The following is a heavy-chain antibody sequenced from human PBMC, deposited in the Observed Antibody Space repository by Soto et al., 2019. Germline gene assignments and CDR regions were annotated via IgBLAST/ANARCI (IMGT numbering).Heavy chain of an antibody. CDR3: ARQGDGSGSYGRRFDP. Sequence: SETMSLTCTVSDGSISSSSDYWGWIRQPPGKGLEWIGSIYYSGSTYYNPSLKSRVTISVDTSKNQFSLKLSSVTAADTAVYYCARQGDGSGSYGRRFDPWGQGTLVTVSS. V-gene: IGHV4-39*01. D-gene: IGHD3-10*01. CDR2: IYYSGST. J-gene: IGHJ5*02. CDR1: DGSISSSSDY.